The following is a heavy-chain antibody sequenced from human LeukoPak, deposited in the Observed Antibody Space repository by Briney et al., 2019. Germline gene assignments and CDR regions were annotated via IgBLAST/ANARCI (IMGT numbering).Heavy chain of an antibody. D-gene: IGHD3-10*01. Sequence: ASVKVSCKASGYTFTYYYMHWVRQAPGQGLEWMGRINPDTGGTNSAQRFQGRVTMTRDTSIRTAYMELSSLRSDDTAVYYCAREHLFSGSENYVLHNWFDPWGQGTLVTVSS. CDR2: INPDTGGT. J-gene: IGHJ5*02. CDR1: GYTFTYYY. V-gene: IGHV1-2*02. CDR3: AREHLFSGSENYVLHNWFDP.